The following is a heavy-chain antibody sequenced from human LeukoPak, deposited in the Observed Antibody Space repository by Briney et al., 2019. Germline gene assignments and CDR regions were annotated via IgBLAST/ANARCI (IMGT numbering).Heavy chain of an antibody. CDR3: ARVRRYSYGFDY. J-gene: IGHJ4*02. D-gene: IGHD5-18*01. V-gene: IGHV3-23*01. Sequence: PGGSLRLSCAASGFTFSSYAMSWVRQAPGKGLEWVSAISGSGGSTYYADSVKGRFTISRDNSKNTLYLQMNSLRAEDTAVYYCARVRRYSYGFDYWGQGTLVTVSS. CDR1: GFTFSSYA. CDR2: ISGSGGST.